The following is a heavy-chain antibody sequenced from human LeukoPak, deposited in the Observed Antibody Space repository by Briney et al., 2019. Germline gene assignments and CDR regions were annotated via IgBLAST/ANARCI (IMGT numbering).Heavy chain of an antibody. Sequence: GESLKISCEGSGYSFTSYWVAWVRQMPGKGLEWMGIIYPGNSDTRYSPPFQGQVTISADKSISTAYLQWSSLTASDTAMYYCARLGSAVIDYWGQGTLVTVSS. V-gene: IGHV5-51*01. CDR3: ARLGSAVIDY. CDR1: GYSFTSYW. CDR2: IYPGNSDT. D-gene: IGHD2-15*01. J-gene: IGHJ4*02.